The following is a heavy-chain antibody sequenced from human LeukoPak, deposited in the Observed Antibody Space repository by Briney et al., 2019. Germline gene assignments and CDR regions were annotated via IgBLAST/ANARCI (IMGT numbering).Heavy chain of an antibody. CDR3: ARRPPGSGYHSDY. D-gene: IGHD3-22*01. CDR1: GFSLSTFGMC. CDR2: IDWDDEK. J-gene: IGHJ4*02. V-gene: IGHV2-70*12. Sequence: SGPTLVNPTQTLTLTCTLSGFSLSTFGMCVSWVRQPPGKALEWLSRIDWDDEKYYTTSLKTRLTISKDTSKNQVVLIMTNMDPVDTATYYCARRPPGSGYHSDYWGQGILVTVSS.